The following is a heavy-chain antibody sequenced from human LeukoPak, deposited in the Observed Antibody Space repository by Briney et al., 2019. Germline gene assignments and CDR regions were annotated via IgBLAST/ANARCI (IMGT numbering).Heavy chain of an antibody. J-gene: IGHJ3*02. Sequence: GESLKISCKGSGYSFTNYWVGWVRQMPGKGLEWMGIIYPGDSEARYSPSFQGQVTISADKSITTAYLQWSSLKASDTAMYYCARVDSGSYLRASDIWGQGTMVTVSS. CDR3: ARVDSGSYLRASDI. D-gene: IGHD1-26*01. V-gene: IGHV5-51*01. CDR1: GYSFTNYW. CDR2: IYPGDSEA.